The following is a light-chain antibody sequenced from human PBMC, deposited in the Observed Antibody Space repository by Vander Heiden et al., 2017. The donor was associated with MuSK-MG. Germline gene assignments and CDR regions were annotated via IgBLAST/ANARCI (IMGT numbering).Light chain of an antibody. CDR1: KVGDKY. V-gene: IGLV3-1*01. CDR3: QAWDSSVV. Sequence: SYELTQPPSVSVSPGQTAIITCSGDKVGDKYACWYQQKPGQSPVLVIYQDSKRPSGIPERFSGSNSGNTATLTISGTQAMDEADYYCQAWDSSVVFGGGTKLTVL. J-gene: IGLJ2*01. CDR2: QDS.